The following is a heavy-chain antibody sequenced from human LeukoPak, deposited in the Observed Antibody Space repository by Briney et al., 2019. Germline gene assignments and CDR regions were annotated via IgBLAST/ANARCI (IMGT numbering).Heavy chain of an antibody. CDR2: INAGNGNT. V-gene: IGHV1-3*01. D-gene: IGHD2-2*01. Sequence: ASVKVSCKASGYTFTSYAMHWVRQAPGQRLEWMGWINAGNGNTKYSQKFQGRVTITRDTSASTAYMELSSLRSEDTAVYYCAKDLAYQLLVPYYYMDVWGKGTTVTVSS. CDR1: GYTFTSYA. CDR3: AKDLAYQLLVPYYYMDV. J-gene: IGHJ6*03.